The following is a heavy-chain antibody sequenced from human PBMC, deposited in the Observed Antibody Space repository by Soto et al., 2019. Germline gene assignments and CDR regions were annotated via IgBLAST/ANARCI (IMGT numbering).Heavy chain of an antibody. V-gene: IGHV3-23*01. CDR2: ISGSGGST. Sequence: GGSLRLSCAASGFTFSSYAMSWVRQAPGKGLEWVSAISGSGGSTYYADSVKGRFTISRDNSKNTLYLQMNSLRAEDTSLYYCAKDLYYDFWSGYQNDYWGQGTLVTVSS. CDR1: GFTFSSYA. CDR3: AKDLYYDFWSGYQNDY. J-gene: IGHJ4*02. D-gene: IGHD3-3*01.